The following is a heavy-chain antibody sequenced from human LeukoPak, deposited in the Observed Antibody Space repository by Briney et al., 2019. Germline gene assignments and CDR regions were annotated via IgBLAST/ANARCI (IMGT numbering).Heavy chain of an antibody. CDR1: GYTFSSFS. Sequence: GGSLRLSCAASGYTFSSFSINWVRQAPGKGLEWVSSISVRSNYIYYADSVRGRFTISRDDARDSLYLQMNSLRAEDTAVYYCVRLRRNSDTSGYYYYYDFWGQGTLVAVSS. D-gene: IGHD3-22*01. CDR2: ISVRSNYI. CDR3: VRLRRNSDTSGYYYYYDF. V-gene: IGHV3-21*01. J-gene: IGHJ4*02.